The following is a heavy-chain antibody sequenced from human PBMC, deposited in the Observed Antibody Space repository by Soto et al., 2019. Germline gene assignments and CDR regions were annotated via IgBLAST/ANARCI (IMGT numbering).Heavy chain of an antibody. V-gene: IGHV4-4*02. CDR2: IYYSGST. CDR1: GGSISSTNW. Sequence: SETLSLTCVVSGGSISSTNWWTWVRQPPGKRLEWIGYIYYSGSTYYNPSLKSRVTISVDTSKNQFSLKLSSVTAADTAVYYCARRYGSSFDYWGQGTLVTVSS. D-gene: IGHD5-12*01. CDR3: ARRYGSSFDY. J-gene: IGHJ4*02.